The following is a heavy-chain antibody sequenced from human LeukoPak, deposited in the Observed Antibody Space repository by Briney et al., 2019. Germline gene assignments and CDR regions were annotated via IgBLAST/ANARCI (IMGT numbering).Heavy chain of an antibody. CDR2: ICGGTT. CDR3: ARRAGGYSHPYDY. D-gene: IGHD4-23*01. V-gene: IGHV3-53*01. Sequence: GGSLRLSCAVSGFTFSGNYMSWVRQAPGKGLEWVSLICGGTTYYAYSVKGRFTISRDNSKNTLYLQMNSLRAEDTAVYYCARRAGGYSHPYDYWGQGILVTVSS. J-gene: IGHJ4*02. CDR1: GFTFSGNY.